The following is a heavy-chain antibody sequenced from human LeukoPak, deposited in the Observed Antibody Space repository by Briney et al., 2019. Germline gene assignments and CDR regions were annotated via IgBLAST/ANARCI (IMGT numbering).Heavy chain of an antibody. CDR2: IDNAGSIT. Sequence: PGGSLRLSCAASGFTFSNYWIHWVRQAPGKGLVWVSRIDNAGSITTYADSVKGRFTISRDNAENTLYLQMNSLRVEDTAVYYCARENGDRVAYYFDYWGQGTLVTVSS. D-gene: IGHD3-3*01. J-gene: IGHJ4*02. V-gene: IGHV3-74*03. CDR3: ARENGDRVAYYFDY. CDR1: GFTFSNYW.